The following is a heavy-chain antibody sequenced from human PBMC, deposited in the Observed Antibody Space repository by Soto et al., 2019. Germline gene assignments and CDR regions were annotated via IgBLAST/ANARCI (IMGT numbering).Heavy chain of an antibody. V-gene: IGHV4-59*01. CDR3: ARDPVDGYAFFDS. CDR2: VSNTATT. D-gene: IGHD5-12*01. CDR1: GASIINYY. Sequence: SETLSLTCTVSGASIINYYWAWIRQSPGGGLESIGYVSNTATTTYNPSLKNRVTISVDASEKQSSLKLTSVTAADTAVYWCARDPVDGYAFFDSWGQGALVTVSS. J-gene: IGHJ5*02.